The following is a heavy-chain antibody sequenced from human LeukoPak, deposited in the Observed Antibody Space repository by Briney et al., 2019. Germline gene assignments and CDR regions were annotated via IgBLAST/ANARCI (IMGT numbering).Heavy chain of an antibody. CDR2: INPNSGGT. CDR1: GYTFTGYY. CDR3: ARPRGIAVAGKLYYYYYYMDV. J-gene: IGHJ6*03. V-gene: IGHV1-2*02. D-gene: IGHD6-19*01. Sequence: ASVKVSCKASGYTFTGYYMHWVRQAPGQGLEWMGWINPNSGGTNYAQKFQGRVTMTRDTSISTAYMELSRLRSDDTAVYYRARPRGIAVAGKLYYYYYYMDVWGKGTTVTVSS.